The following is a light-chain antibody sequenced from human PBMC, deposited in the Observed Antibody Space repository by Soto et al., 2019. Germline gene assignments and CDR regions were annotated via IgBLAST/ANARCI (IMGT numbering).Light chain of an antibody. CDR3: QQSYSPPWP. V-gene: IGKV1-39*01. J-gene: IGKJ1*01. Sequence: DIQLTQSPSSLSAAIGDRVTISCRASQNIKNYLNWYQPERWKTPTILVYAASTLQGGVPARFTGSGSGTDFTLTISSLLPEDLATYFCQQSYSPPWPFGQGTTV. CDR1: QNIKNY. CDR2: AAS.